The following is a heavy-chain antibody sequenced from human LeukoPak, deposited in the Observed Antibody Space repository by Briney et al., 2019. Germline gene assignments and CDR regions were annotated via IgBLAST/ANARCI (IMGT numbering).Heavy chain of an antibody. CDR2: IYYSGST. CDR1: GGSISSSSYY. V-gene: IGHV4-39*01. J-gene: IGHJ4*02. Sequence: SETLSLTCPVSGGSISSSSYYWGWIRQPPGKGLEWIGSIYYSGSTYYNPSLKSRVTISVDTSKNQFSLKLSSVTAADTAVYYCARPDSSGYYWDFDYWGQGTLVTVSS. D-gene: IGHD3-22*01. CDR3: ARPDSSGYYWDFDY.